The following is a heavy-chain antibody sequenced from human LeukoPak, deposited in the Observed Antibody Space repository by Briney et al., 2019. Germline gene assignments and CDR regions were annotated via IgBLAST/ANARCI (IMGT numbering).Heavy chain of an antibody. CDR3: AKGWESSGWYYGMDV. CDR2: ISYDGSNK. V-gene: IGHV3-30*18. CDR1: GFTFSSYG. J-gene: IGHJ6*02. D-gene: IGHD6-19*01. Sequence: GRSLRLSCAASGFTFSSYGMHWVRQAPGKGLEWVAVISYDGSNKYYADSVKGRFTISRDNSKNTLYLQMNGLRGEDTAVYSCAKGWESSGWYYGMDVWGQGTTVTVSS.